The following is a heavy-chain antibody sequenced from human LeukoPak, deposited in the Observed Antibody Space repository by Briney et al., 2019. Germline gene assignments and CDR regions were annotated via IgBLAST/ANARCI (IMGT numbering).Heavy chain of an antibody. J-gene: IGHJ4*02. V-gene: IGHV3-30-3*01. CDR2: ISYDGSNK. CDR1: RFTFTNYA. CDR3: ARDLDPAVTDLDY. Sequence: GGSLRLSCAASRFTFTNYAMHWVRQAPGKGLEWVAVISYDGSNKYYADSVKGRFTISRDNSKDTLYPQMNSLRAEDTAVYYCARDLDPAVTDLDYWGQGTLVTVSS. D-gene: IGHD5-18*01.